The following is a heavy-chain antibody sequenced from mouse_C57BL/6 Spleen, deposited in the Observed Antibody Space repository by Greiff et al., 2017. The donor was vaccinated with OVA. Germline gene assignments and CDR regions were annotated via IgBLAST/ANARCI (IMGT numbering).Heavy chain of an antibody. Sequence: QVQLQQPGAELVKPGASVKMSCKASGYTFTSYWITWVKQRPGQGLEWIGDIYPGSGSTNYNEKFKSKATLTVDTSSSTAYMQLSSLTSEDSAVYYCARKGTFDGYYDYWGQGTTLTVSS. V-gene: IGHV1-55*01. CDR1: GYTFTSYW. CDR3: ARKGTFDGYYDY. J-gene: IGHJ2*01. CDR2: IYPGSGST. D-gene: IGHD2-3*01.